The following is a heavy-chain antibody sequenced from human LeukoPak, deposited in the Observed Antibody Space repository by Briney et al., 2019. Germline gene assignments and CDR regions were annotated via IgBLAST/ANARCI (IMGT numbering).Heavy chain of an antibody. Sequence: SETLSLTCTVSGGSVSSGSCSWSWIRQPPGKGLEWIGYIYYSGSTNYNPSLKSRVTISIDTSKNQFSLKLSSVTAADTAVYYCARDRQAARLDYWGQGTLVTVSS. CDR2: IYYSGST. D-gene: IGHD6-6*01. CDR1: GGSVSSGSCS. J-gene: IGHJ4*02. V-gene: IGHV4-61*01. CDR3: ARDRQAARLDY.